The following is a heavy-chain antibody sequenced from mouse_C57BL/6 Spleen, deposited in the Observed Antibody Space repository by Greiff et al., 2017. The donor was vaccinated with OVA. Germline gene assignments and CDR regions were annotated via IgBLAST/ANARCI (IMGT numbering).Heavy chain of an antibody. Sequence: VQLQQSGPELVKPGASVKISCKASGYTFTDYYMNWVKQSHGKSLEWIGDINPNNGGTSYNQKFKGKATLTVDKSSSTAYMELRSLTSEDSAVYYCARLSYGSSPFAYWGQGTLVTVSA. D-gene: IGHD1-1*01. CDR2: INPNNGGT. CDR3: ARLSYGSSPFAY. CDR1: GYTFTDYY. V-gene: IGHV1-26*01. J-gene: IGHJ3*01.